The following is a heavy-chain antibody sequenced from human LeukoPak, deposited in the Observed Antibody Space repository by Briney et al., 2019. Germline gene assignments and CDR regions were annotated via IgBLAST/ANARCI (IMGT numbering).Heavy chain of an antibody. V-gene: IGHV3-7*01. D-gene: IGHD3-22*01. CDR1: GFTFSTYW. Sequence: GGSLRLSSAASGFTFSTYWMSWVRQAPGKGLEWVANIKQDGSQRFYVDSVKGRFTISRDNDKNSLYLQMNSLRAEDTAVYYCATNSYYRFDYWGQGTLVTVSS. J-gene: IGHJ4*02. CDR2: IKQDGSQR. CDR3: ATNSYYRFDY.